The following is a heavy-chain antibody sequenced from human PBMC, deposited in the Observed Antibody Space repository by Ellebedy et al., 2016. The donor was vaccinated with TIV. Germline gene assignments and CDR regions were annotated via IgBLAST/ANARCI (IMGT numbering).Heavy chain of an antibody. V-gene: IGHV1-18*04. CDR2: ISAYNGNT. CDR1: SYTFTSYG. D-gene: IGHD2-2*01. CDR3: ARYCNSTTCSNWFDP. J-gene: IGHJ5*02. Sequence: AASVKVSCKTSSYTFTSYGISWVRQAPGQGLEWMGWISAYNGNTNYAQMRQGRVTMTTDTFTSTAYMALRRLRSDDTAVYYCARYCNSTTCSNWFDPWGQGTLVTVSS.